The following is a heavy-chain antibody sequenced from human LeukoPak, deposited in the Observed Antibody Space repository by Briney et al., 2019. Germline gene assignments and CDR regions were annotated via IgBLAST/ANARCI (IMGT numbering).Heavy chain of an antibody. CDR2: IYRGGST. CDR3: AKDSVLYGDSEVDY. J-gene: IGHJ4*02. Sequence: GGSLRLSCAAYGFTVSSNYMSWIRKAPGKGLEWVSVIYRGGSTYYADSVKGRFPLSRENSKERLYLQMNGLRAEDTAVDYCAKDSVLYGDSEVDYWGQGTLVTVSS. CDR1: GFTVSSNY. V-gene: IGHV3-53*01. D-gene: IGHD4-17*01.